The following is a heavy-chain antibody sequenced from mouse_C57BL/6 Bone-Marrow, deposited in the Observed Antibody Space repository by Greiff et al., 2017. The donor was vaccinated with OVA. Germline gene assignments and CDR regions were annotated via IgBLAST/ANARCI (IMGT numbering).Heavy chain of an antibody. J-gene: IGHJ1*03. CDR2: IHPNSGST. D-gene: IGHD1-1*01. CDR3: ASLLRRYPDWYFDV. V-gene: IGHV1-64*01. CDR1: GYTFTSYW. Sequence: QVQLQQPGAELVKPGASVKLSCKASGYTFTSYWMHWVKQRPGQGLEWIGMIHPNSGSTNYNEKFKSKATLTVDKSSSTAYMQLSSLTSEDSAVEYCASLLRRYPDWYFDVWGTGTTVTVSS.